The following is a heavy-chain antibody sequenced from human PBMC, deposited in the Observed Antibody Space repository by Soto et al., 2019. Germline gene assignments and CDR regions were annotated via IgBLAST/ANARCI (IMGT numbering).Heavy chain of an antibody. V-gene: IGHV4-59*01. J-gene: IGHJ4*02. CDR2: FSNSGNT. CDR3: ARDSTVGATKRGFEY. CDR1: GGSISGYY. Sequence: QVQLQESGPGLVKPSETLSLTCTVSGGSISGYYWSWIRQPPGKGLEWIGYFSNSGNTNYNPSLKSRLSISVDTSKNQGSLRLRSVTAADTAVYYCARDSTVGATKRGFEYWGQGTLVTVSS. D-gene: IGHD1-26*01.